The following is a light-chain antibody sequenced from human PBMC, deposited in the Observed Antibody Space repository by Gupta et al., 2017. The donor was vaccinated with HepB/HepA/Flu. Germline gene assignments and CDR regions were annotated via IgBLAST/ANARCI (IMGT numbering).Light chain of an antibody. J-gene: IGLJ3*02. CDR3: ATWDDRLNGVV. CDR2: NND. CDR1: SSDIGANT. V-gene: IGLV1-44*01. Sequence: QSVLTQPPSASGTPGQRVTISCSGSSSDIGANTVNWYQHRPGTAPKLLIFNNDERPSGVPDRFSGSKSGTSASLAISGLQSEDEAAFYCATWDDRLNGVVFGGGTKLTVL.